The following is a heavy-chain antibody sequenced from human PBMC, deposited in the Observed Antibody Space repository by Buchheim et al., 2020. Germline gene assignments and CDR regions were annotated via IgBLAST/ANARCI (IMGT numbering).Heavy chain of an antibody. CDR2: ISGGAGST. CDR1: GFTFSSYA. V-gene: IGHV3-23*01. CDR3: VKVSGSYPHSFEC. J-gene: IGHJ5*01. Sequence: EVQLLESGGGLVQPGGSLRLSCAASGFTFSSYAMSWVRQAPGKGLEWVSAISGGAGSTYYADSVKGRFTISRDNSKSTLYLQMNTLRAEDTAVYYCVKVSGSYPHSFECWGLGTL. D-gene: IGHD1-26*01.